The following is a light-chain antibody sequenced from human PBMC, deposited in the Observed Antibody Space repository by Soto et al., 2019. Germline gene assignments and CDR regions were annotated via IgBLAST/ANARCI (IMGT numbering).Light chain of an antibody. CDR2: DVS. V-gene: IGLV2-14*03. Sequence: QSALTQPASVSGSPGQSITLSFTGTSSDVGGYNYVSWYQHHPGKAPKLIIFDVSNRPSGVSNPFSGSKSGNTASLTISGLQPEDEADYYCSSYTTSNTRQIVFGTGTKLTVL. CDR3: SSYTTSNTRQIV. J-gene: IGLJ1*01. CDR1: SSDVGGYNY.